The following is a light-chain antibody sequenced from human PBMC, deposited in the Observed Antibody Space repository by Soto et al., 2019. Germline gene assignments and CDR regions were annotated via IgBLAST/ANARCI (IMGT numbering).Light chain of an antibody. CDR3: HSYDRRLSGSYV. CDR1: SSNIGAGYD. V-gene: IGLV1-40*01. CDR2: GNS. Sequence: QSVLTQPPSVSGAPGQRVTISCTGSSSNIGAGYDVHWYQQLPGTAPKLLIYGNSNRPSGVPDRFSGSKSGTSASLAITGLQAEDEADYYCHSYDRRLSGSYVFGTGTKVTVL. J-gene: IGLJ1*01.